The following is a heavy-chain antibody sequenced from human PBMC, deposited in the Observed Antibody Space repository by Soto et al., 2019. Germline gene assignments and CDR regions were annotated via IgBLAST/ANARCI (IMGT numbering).Heavy chain of an antibody. J-gene: IGHJ4*02. CDR1: SASINSNIW. D-gene: IGHD4-17*01. CDR2: IYHSGST. Sequence: SETLSLTCAVSSASINSNIWWTWVRQPPGKGLEWIGEIYHSGSTNYNPSLKSRVTISVDKSKNQFSLQLNSVTAADTAVYYCARGGDYRFDYWGQGTLVTVSS. CDR3: ARGGDYRFDY. V-gene: IGHV4-4*02.